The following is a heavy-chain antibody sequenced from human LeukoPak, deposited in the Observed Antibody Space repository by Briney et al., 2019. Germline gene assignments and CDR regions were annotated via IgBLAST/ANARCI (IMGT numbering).Heavy chain of an antibody. D-gene: IGHD2-21*02. CDR3: ARDGAYCGGDCYLFDY. Sequence: SETLSLTCAVYGGSFSGYYWSWIRQPPGKGLEWIGEINHSGSTNYNPSLKSRVTISVDTSKNQFSLKLSSVTAADTAVYYCARDGAYCGGDCYLFDYWGQGTLVT. CDR1: GGSFSGYY. CDR2: INHSGST. V-gene: IGHV4-34*01. J-gene: IGHJ4*02.